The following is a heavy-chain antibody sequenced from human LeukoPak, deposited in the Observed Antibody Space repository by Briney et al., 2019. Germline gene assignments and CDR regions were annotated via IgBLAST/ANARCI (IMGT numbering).Heavy chain of an antibody. Sequence: ASVKVSCKASGYTFTGYYIHWVRQAPGQRLEWMGWINAGNGNTKYSQKFQGRVTITRDTSASTAYMELSSLRSEDTAVYYCAREASGSYFGMDVWGQGTTVTVSS. V-gene: IGHV1-3*01. J-gene: IGHJ6*02. D-gene: IGHD1-26*01. CDR2: INAGNGNT. CDR3: AREASGSYFGMDV. CDR1: GYTFTGYY.